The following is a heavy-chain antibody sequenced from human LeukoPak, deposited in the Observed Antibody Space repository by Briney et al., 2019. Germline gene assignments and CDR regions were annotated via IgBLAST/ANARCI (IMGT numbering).Heavy chain of an antibody. Sequence: PSETLSLTCTVSGGSISSSSYYWAWIRQPPGKGLEWIGNIYYNGNTYYNSSLKSRVTISVDTSKNQFSLRLSSVTAVDTAVYYCARKTDAKSYYPDWGQGTLVTVSS. CDR3: ARKTDAKSYYPD. J-gene: IGHJ4*02. D-gene: IGHD3-10*01. CDR1: GGSISSSSYY. V-gene: IGHV4-39*07. CDR2: IYYNGNT.